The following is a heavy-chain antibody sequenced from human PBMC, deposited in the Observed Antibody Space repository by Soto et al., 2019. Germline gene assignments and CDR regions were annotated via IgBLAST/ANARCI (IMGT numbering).Heavy chain of an antibody. CDR3: ASPSGITFGGVSVGYYYGMDV. V-gene: IGHV1-2*02. CDR2: INPNSGGT. Sequence: ASVKVSCKASGYTFTGYYMHWVRQAPGQGLEWMGWINPNSGGTNYAQKFQGRVTMTRDTSISTAYMELSRLRSDDTAEYYCASPSGITFGGVSVGYYYGMDVWGQGTTVTVSS. D-gene: IGHD3-16*02. J-gene: IGHJ6*02. CDR1: GYTFTGYY.